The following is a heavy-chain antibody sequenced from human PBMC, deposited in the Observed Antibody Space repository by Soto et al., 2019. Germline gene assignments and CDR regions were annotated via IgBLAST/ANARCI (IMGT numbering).Heavy chain of an antibody. D-gene: IGHD4-17*01. CDR1: GFTFSSYG. CDR3: AKENRDYGDYEYYFDY. J-gene: IGHJ4*02. Sequence: QVQLVESGGGVVQPGRSLRLSCAASGFTFSSYGMHWVRQAPGKGLEWVAVISYDGSNKYYADSVKGRFTISRDNSKNTLYLQMNSLRAEDTAVYYCAKENRDYGDYEYYFDYWGQGTLVTVSS. V-gene: IGHV3-30*18. CDR2: ISYDGSNK.